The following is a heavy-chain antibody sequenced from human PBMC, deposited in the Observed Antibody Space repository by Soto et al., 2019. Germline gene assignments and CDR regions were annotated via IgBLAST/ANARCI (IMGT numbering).Heavy chain of an antibody. CDR3: ANDAYCSSTSCCVFGVQEFVGWFDP. CDR1: GFTFSSYA. V-gene: IGHV3-23*01. Sequence: GGSLRLSCAASGFTFSSYAMSWVRQAPGKGLEWVSAISGSGGSTYYADSVKGRFTISRDNSKNTLYLQMNSLRAEDTAVYYCANDAYCSSTSCCVFGVQEFVGWFDPWGQGTLVTVSS. J-gene: IGHJ5*02. D-gene: IGHD2-2*01. CDR2: ISGSGGST.